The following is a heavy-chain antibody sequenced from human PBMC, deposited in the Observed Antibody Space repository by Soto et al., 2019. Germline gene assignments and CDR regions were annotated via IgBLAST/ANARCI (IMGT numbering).Heavy chain of an antibody. CDR1: GFAFSGST. CDR2: IRRKAYRCAT. D-gene: IGHD2-15*01. CDR3: TTPAPEDMLRK. V-gene: IGHV3-73*01. Sequence: GGSLRLSCAGSGFAFSGSTIHWVRQASGKVLVLVGGIRRKAYRCATAYAASVKSRFIFFGDGSMTTEYLQMYCLTTGDRAICYCTTPAPEDMLRKWGPGTLVTVSS. J-gene: IGHJ4*01.